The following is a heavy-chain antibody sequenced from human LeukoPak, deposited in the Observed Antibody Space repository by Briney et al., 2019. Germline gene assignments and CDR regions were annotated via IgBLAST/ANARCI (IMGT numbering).Heavy chain of an antibody. CDR3: AREAEPYYYDSCGYYGY. D-gene: IGHD3-22*01. J-gene: IGHJ4*02. Sequence: ASVKVSFKASRCTFTSYGISWVRLAPGQGLEWMGWISAYNGNTNYAQKLQGRVTMTTDTSTSTAYMELRSLRPDDTAVYYCAREAEPYYYDSCGYYGYWGQGTLVTVSS. V-gene: IGHV1-18*01. CDR1: RCTFTSYG. CDR2: ISAYNGNT.